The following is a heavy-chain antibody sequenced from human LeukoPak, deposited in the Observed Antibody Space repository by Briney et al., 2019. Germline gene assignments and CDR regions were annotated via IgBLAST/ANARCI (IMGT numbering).Heavy chain of an antibody. Sequence: LSLTCAVYGGSFSGYYWSWIRQHPGKGLEWIGYIYYSGSTYYNPSLKSRVTISVDTSKNQFSLKLSSVTAADTAVYYCARVDSGYDYYFDYWAREPWSPSPQ. D-gene: IGHD5-12*01. CDR1: GGSFSGYY. CDR2: IYYSGST. J-gene: IGHJ4*02. CDR3: ARVDSGYDYYFDY. V-gene: IGHV4-31*11.